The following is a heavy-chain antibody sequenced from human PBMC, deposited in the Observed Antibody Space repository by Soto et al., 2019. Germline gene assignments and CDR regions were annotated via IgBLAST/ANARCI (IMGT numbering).Heavy chain of an antibody. D-gene: IGHD4-17*01. Sequence: ASVKVSCKASGYIFTNYDINWVRQAIGQGLEYLGWINPNSGNTGYVQKFQGRVTMTRNTSINTAYMELNSLRSEDTAVYYCARGIKYGDYSMWFDPWGQGTLVTVSS. CDR2: INPNSGNT. V-gene: IGHV1-8*01. J-gene: IGHJ5*02. CDR3: ARGIKYGDYSMWFDP. CDR1: GYIFTNYD.